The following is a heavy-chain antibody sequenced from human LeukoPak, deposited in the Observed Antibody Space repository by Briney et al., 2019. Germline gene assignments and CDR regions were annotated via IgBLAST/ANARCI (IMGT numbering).Heavy chain of an antibody. CDR2: IRYDGSNK. J-gene: IGHJ4*02. CDR1: GFTFSSYS. V-gene: IGHV3-30*02. Sequence: QTGGSLRLSCAASGFTFSSYSMNWVRQAPGKGLEWVAFIRYDGSNKYYADSVKGRFTISRDNSKNTLYLQMNSLRAEDTAVYYCAKVFEAGGWIQLWSYFDYWGQGTLVTVSS. CDR3: AKVFEAGGWIQLWSYFDY. D-gene: IGHD5-18*01.